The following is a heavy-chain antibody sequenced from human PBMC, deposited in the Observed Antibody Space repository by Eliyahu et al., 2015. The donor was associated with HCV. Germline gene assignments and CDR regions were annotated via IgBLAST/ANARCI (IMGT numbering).Heavy chain of an antibody. Sequence: QVQLQESGPGLVXPSETLSLXCTVSGXSISXYXWSWIRQPPGKGLXWIGYIYYSGSXNYNPSLKSRVSISIDTSKNQFSLKLSSVTAADTAVYYCASGGGGIAVAGTGGWFDPWGQGTLVTVSS. CDR2: IYYSGSX. D-gene: IGHD6-19*01. J-gene: IGHJ5*02. CDR1: GXSISXYX. V-gene: IGHV4-59*01. CDR3: ASGGGGIAVAGTGGWFDP.